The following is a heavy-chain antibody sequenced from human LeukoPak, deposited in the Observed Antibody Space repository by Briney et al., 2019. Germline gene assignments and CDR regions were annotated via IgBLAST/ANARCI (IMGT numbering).Heavy chain of an antibody. J-gene: IGHJ6*03. Sequence: PETLSLTRAVAGVSFSGYSRSWVRQPPGKGLEWVGAINHSGSTNYNPSLKSRVTISVDTSKDQFSLKLSSVTAGDTAVYYCARPPYYCSSASCYMDVWGKGTTVTVSS. CDR3: ARPPYYCSSASCYMDV. V-gene: IGHV4-34*01. CDR1: GVSFSGYS. D-gene: IGHD2-2*01. CDR2: INHSGST.